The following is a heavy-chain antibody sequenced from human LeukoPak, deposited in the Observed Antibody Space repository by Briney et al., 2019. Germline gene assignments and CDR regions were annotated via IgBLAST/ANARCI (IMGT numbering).Heavy chain of an antibody. D-gene: IGHD2-15*01. CDR1: GFTFSSYW. CDR3: ARDEAVVVVAATRGGAFDI. J-gene: IGHJ3*02. V-gene: IGHV3-7*01. Sequence: GGSLRLSCAASGFTFSSYWMSWVRQAPGKGLEWVANIKQDGSEKYYVDSVKGRFTISRDNAKNSLYLQMNSLRAEDTAVYYCARDEAVVVVAATRGGAFDIWGQGTMVTVSS. CDR2: IKQDGSEK.